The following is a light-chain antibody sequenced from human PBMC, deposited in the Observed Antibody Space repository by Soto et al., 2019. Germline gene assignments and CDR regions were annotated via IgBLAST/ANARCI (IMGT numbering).Light chain of an antibody. J-gene: IGLJ2*01. V-gene: IGLV2-8*01. Sequence: QSALTQPPSASGSPGQSVTISCTGTGSDVGGYNFVSWYQQHPGKAPKLMIYEVTKRPSGVPDRFSGSKSGNTASLTVSGLQAEDEAGYYCSSDAGSNNYVVFGGGTKLTVL. CDR3: SSDAGSNNYVV. CDR1: GSDVGGYNF. CDR2: EVT.